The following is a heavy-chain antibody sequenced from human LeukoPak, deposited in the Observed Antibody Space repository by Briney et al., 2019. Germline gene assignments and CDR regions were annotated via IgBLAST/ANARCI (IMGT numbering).Heavy chain of an antibody. J-gene: IGHJ3*02. V-gene: IGHV3-48*03. CDR1: GFTFSSYG. Sequence: GGSLRLSCAASGFTFSSYGMNWVRQAPGKGLEWVSYISSSGSTIYYADSVKGRFTISRDNAKNSLYLQMNSLRAEDTAVYYCARGYCSGGSCYPIFAFDIWGQGTMVTVSS. D-gene: IGHD2-15*01. CDR2: ISSSGSTI. CDR3: ARGYCSGGSCYPIFAFDI.